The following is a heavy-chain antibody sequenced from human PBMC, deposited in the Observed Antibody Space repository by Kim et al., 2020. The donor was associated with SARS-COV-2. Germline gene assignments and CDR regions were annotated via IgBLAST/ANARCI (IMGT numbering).Heavy chain of an antibody. Sequence: GGSLRLSCAASGFTFSSYSMNWVRQAPGKGLEWVSSISSSSSYIYYADSVKGRFTISRDNAKNSLYLQMNSLRAEDTAVYYCARGIAVAGSGAAFDIWGQGTMVTVSS. CDR3: ARGIAVAGSGAAFDI. CDR2: ISSSSSYI. D-gene: IGHD6-19*01. CDR1: GFTFSSYS. V-gene: IGHV3-21*01. J-gene: IGHJ3*02.